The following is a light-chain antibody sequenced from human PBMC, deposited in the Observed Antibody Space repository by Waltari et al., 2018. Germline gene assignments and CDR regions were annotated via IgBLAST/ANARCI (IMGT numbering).Light chain of an antibody. CDR1: SSNFGANYD. J-gene: IGLJ3*02. CDR2: GKT. Sequence: QSVLTQPPSMSGAPGQKVTIPCTGGSSNFGANYDVHWYQQFPGTTPKLLIFGKTNRPSGVPGRFSGSRSGTSASLAIAGLQSEDEAVYYCQSFDSSLSASVFGGGTKLTVL. CDR3: QSFDSSLSASV. V-gene: IGLV1-40*01.